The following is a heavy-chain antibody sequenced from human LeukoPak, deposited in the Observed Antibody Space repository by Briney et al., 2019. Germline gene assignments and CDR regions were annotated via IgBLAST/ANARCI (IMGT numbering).Heavy chain of an antibody. CDR1: GYTFTSYY. V-gene: IGHV1-46*01. CDR3: ARGCVIAADEGSWFDP. CDR2: INPRGGST. J-gene: IGHJ5*02. D-gene: IGHD6-6*01. Sequence: ASVKVSCKASGYTFTSYYMHWVRQAPGQGLEWMGIINPRGGSTSYAQKFQGRVTMTRDTSTSTVYMELSSLRSEDTAVYYCARGCVIAADEGSWFDPWGQGTLVTVSS.